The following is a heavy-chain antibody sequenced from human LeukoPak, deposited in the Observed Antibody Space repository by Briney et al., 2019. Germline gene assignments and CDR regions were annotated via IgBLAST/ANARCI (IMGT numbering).Heavy chain of an antibody. CDR3: ARYYYDSSGPY. Sequence: PSETLSLTCADYGGSFSGYYWSWIRQPPGKGLEWIGEINHSGSTNYNPSLKSRVTISVDTSKNQFSLKLSSVTAADTAVYYCARYYYDSSGPYWGQGTLATVSS. V-gene: IGHV4-34*01. CDR2: INHSGST. CDR1: GGSFSGYY. J-gene: IGHJ4*02. D-gene: IGHD3-22*01.